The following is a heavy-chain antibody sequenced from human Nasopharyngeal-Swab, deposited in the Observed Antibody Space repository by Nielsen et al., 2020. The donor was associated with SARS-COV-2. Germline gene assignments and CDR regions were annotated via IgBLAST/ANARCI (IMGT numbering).Heavy chain of an antibody. J-gene: IGHJ3*02. CDR1: GIAFSTYA. CDR2: ISYDGSDK. V-gene: IGHV3-30*18. CDR3: AKEMYQYGSGVSSDGFDM. D-gene: IGHD3-10*01. Sequence: GGSLRLSCAAAGFTASGIAFSTYAMHWVRQAPGKGLEWVAVISYDGSDKYYGDSVRGRFTISRDNSKKTVILEMNSLRAEDTAVYFCAKEMYQYGSGVSSDGFDMWGQGTMVTVSS.